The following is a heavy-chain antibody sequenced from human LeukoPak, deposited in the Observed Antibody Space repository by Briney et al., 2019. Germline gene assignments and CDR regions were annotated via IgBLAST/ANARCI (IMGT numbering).Heavy chain of an antibody. J-gene: IGHJ4*02. CDR1: GATISSYY. D-gene: IGHD4-17*01. Sequence: TSETLSLTCTVSGATISSYYWSWIRQPPGKGLEWIGYIYYSGTTNYNPSLKSRVTISVDTSKNQFSLKLSFVTAADTAVYYCASLDYGDYYFDYWGQGTLVTVSS. CDR3: ASLDYGDYYFDY. CDR2: IYYSGTT. V-gene: IGHV4-59*08.